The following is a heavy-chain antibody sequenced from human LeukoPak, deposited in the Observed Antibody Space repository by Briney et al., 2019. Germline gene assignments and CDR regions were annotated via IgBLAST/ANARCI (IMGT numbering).Heavy chain of an antibody. CDR1: GGSVSSYY. Sequence: PSETLSLTCTVSGGSVSSYYWSWIRQPPGKGLEWIGYIYYSGSTNYNPSLKSRVTISVDTSKNQFSLKLSSVTAADTAVYYCARGARGSYSYWGQGTLVTVSS. V-gene: IGHV4-59*08. J-gene: IGHJ4*02. D-gene: IGHD1-26*01. CDR3: ARGARGSYSY. CDR2: IYYSGST.